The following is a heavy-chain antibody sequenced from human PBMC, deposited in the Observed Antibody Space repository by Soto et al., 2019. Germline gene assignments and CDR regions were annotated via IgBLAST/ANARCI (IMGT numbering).Heavy chain of an antibody. CDR3: GRAGFGPPDLGQ. Sequence: EVQLVESGGDLIQPGGSLRLSCAASGFTVTNSYMAWVRQAPGKGLEWVSVVYTSGRTYHADSVKGRFTVSRDNSTNMFLLQMNQLGAGGLANFLCGRAGFGPPDLGQWGRGTLVTVSS. D-gene: IGHD3-3*01. V-gene: IGHV3-53*01. J-gene: IGHJ4*02. CDR2: VYTSGRT. CDR1: GFTVTNSY.